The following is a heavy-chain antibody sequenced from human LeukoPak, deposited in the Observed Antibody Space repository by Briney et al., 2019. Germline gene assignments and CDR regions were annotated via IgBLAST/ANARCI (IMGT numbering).Heavy chain of an antibody. J-gene: IGHJ4*02. CDR2: INHSGST. CDR3: ARAPLWDILTGYSLTHFDY. D-gene: IGHD3-9*01. V-gene: IGHV4-34*01. Sequence: SETLSLTCAVYGGSFSGYYWSWIRQPPGKGLEWIGEINHSGSTNYNPSLKSRVTISVDTSKNQFSLKLSSVTAADTAVYYCARAPLWDILTGYSLTHFDYWAQGXLVTVSS. CDR1: GGSFSGYY.